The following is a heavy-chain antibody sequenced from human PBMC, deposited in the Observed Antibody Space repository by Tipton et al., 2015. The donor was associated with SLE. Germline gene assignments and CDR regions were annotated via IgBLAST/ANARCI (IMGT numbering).Heavy chain of an antibody. J-gene: IGHJ3*02. CDR1: GFTFSSYW. Sequence: SLRLSCAASGFTFSSYWMSWVRQAQGKGLEWVANIKQDGSEKYYVDSVKGRFTISRDNAKNSLYLQMNSLRAEETAVYYCARDRGGSLPVAFDIWGQGTMVTVSS. CDR2: IKQDGSEK. V-gene: IGHV3-7*01. D-gene: IGHD2-15*01. CDR3: ARDRGGSLPVAFDI.